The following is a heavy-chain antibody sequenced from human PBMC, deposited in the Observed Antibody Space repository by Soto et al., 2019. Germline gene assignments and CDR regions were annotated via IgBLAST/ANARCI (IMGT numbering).Heavy chain of an antibody. D-gene: IGHD1-1*01. CDR3: ARGRYGDY. J-gene: IGHJ4*02. CDR1: GYTFTTYG. V-gene: IGHV1-18*01. Sequence: QVHLVQSGAEVKKPGASVKVSCRGSGYTFTTYGITWVRQAPGQGLEWMGWISAHNGNTNYAQKLQGRVTVTRDTSTSTAYMELRSLRSDDTAVYYCARGRYGDYWGQGALVTVSS. CDR2: ISAHNGNT.